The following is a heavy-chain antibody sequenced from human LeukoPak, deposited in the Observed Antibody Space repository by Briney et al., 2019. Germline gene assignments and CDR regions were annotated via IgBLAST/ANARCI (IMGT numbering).Heavy chain of an antibody. Sequence: GGSLRLSCAASGFTFSSYAMSWVRQAPGKVLEWVSAISGSGGSTYYADSVKGRFTISRDNSKNTLYLQMNSLRAEDTAVYYCAKNRRLDYGDYIDAFDIWGQGTMVTVSS. V-gene: IGHV3-23*01. CDR2: ISGSGGST. D-gene: IGHD4-17*01. CDR3: AKNRRLDYGDYIDAFDI. J-gene: IGHJ3*02. CDR1: GFTFSSYA.